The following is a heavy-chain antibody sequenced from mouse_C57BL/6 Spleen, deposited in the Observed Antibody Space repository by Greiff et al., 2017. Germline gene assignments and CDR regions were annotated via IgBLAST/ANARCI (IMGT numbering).Heavy chain of an antibody. J-gene: IGHJ2*01. CDR3: ARETGTESYFDY. Sequence: EVQRVESGPGLVKPSQSLSLTCSVTGYSITSGYYWNWIRQFPGNKLEWMGYISYDGSNNYNPSLKNRISITRDTSKNQFFLKLNSVTTEDTATYYCARETGTESYFDYWGQGTTLTVSS. V-gene: IGHV3-6*01. D-gene: IGHD4-1*01. CDR1: GYSITSGYY. CDR2: ISYDGSN.